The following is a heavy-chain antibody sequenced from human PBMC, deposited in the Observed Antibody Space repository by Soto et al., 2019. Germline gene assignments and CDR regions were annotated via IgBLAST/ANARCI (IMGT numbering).Heavy chain of an antibody. V-gene: IGHV3-23*01. D-gene: IGHD3-10*01. Sequence: EVQLLESGGGLVQPGGSLRLSCAASGFTFSSYAMSWVRQAPGKGLEWVSAISGSGGSTYYADSVKGRFTISRDNSKNTLYLQMNSLRAEDTAVYYCAKALGGSPPFYYYYGMDVWGQGTTVTVSS. CDR1: GFTFSSYA. CDR2: ISGSGGST. CDR3: AKALGGSPPFYYYYGMDV. J-gene: IGHJ6*02.